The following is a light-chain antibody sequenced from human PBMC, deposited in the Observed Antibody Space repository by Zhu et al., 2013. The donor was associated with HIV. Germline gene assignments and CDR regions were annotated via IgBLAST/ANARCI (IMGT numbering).Light chain of an antibody. CDR2: VAS. Sequence: EIVMTQSPASLSVSPGESATLSCRASQNISRDLAWYQQKPGQAPRLLMYVASSRAAGIPARFSGSGSGTEFTLTISSLQSEDFAVYYCQQYNTWSGTFGQGTRVEI. V-gene: IGKV3-15*01. J-gene: IGKJ1*01. CDR1: QNISRD. CDR3: QQYNTWSGT.